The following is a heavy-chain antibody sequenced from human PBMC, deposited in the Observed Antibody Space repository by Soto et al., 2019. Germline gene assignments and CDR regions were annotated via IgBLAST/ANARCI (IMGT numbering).Heavy chain of an antibody. V-gene: IGHV3-21*04. CDR3: ARGSHYGGGLFDY. J-gene: IGHJ4*02. Sequence: GGSLRLSCAASGFTFSSYSMNWVRQAPGKGLEWVSSISSSSSYIYYADSVKGRFTISRDNAKNSLYLQMNSLRAEDTAVYYCARGSHYGGGLFDYWGQGTLVTVSS. D-gene: IGHD4-17*01. CDR1: GFTFSSYS. CDR2: ISSSSSYI.